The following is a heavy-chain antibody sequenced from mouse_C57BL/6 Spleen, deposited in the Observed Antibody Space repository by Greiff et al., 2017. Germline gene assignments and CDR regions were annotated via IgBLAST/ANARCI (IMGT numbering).Heavy chain of an antibody. CDR1: GYTFTSYW. Sequence: QVQLQQPGAELVRPGSSVKLSCKASGYTFTSYWMHWVKQRPIQGLEWIGNIDPSDSETHYNQKFKDKATLTVDKSSSTAYMQLSSLTSEDSAVYYGAREMGEGPFDDWGQGTTLTVSS. D-gene: IGHD2-3*01. CDR3: AREMGEGPFDD. J-gene: IGHJ2*01. CDR2: IDPSDSET. V-gene: IGHV1-52*01.